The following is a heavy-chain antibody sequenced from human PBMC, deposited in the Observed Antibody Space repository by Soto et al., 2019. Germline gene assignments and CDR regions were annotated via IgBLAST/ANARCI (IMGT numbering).Heavy chain of an antibody. J-gene: IGHJ6*02. Sequence: QVQLVQSGAEVKRPGSSVKVSCKASGGAFNNYAIYWVRQAPGQGLEWLGTIVPVFPSVYYAPRFQGRLTNTADGSTDTGYMIPTSLKSEETARYFCAREMASPAAAYLFFGLNVWGQGTSVTVSS. D-gene: IGHD2-2*01. V-gene: IGHV1-69*18. CDR1: GGAFNNYA. CDR3: AREMASPAAAYLFFGLNV. CDR2: IVPVFPSV.